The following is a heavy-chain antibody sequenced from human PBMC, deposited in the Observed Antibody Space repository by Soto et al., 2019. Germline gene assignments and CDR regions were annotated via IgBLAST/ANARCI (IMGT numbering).Heavy chain of an antibody. J-gene: IGHJ6*02. Sequence: QVLLVQSGAEVKRPGASVKVSCKASGYTFSNYGITWVRQAPGHGLEWLGWVTAFNGDTNYAQNVQGRVTLTTDTSTETAYMELRSLRPDDTAVCYCARDGRVSFYYYGMDVWGQGTTVIVSS. CDR3: ARDGRVSFYYYGMDV. CDR1: GYTFSNYG. V-gene: IGHV1-18*01. CDR2: VTAFNGDT.